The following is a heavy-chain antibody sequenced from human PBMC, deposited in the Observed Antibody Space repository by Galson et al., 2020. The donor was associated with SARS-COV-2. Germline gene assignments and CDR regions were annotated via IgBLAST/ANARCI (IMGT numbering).Heavy chain of an antibody. J-gene: IGHJ3*02. CDR1: GYTFTTYY. CDR3: ARFDTGTDCAFDI. V-gene: IGHV1-46*01. CDR2: INPSDTST. Sequence: ASVKVSCKASGYTFTTYYIHWVRQAPGQGLEWMGVINPSDTSTSFAQKFQGRVTMTRDTSTSTVYMELSSLRSDDTAVYYCARFDTGTDCAFDIWGQGTMVTVSS. D-gene: IGHD1-1*01.